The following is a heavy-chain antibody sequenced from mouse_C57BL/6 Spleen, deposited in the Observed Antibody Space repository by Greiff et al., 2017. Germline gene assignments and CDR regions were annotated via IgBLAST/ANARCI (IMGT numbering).Heavy chain of an antibody. J-gene: IGHJ2*01. CDR2: INPYNGDT. D-gene: IGHD1-1*01. V-gene: IGHV1-20*01. CDR1: GYSFTGYF. CDR3: ALITTVVAPFDY. Sequence: EVQRVESGPELVKPGDSVKISCKASGYSFTGYFMNWVMQSHGKSLEWIGRINPYNGDTFYNQKFKGKATLTVDKSSSTAHMELRSLTSEDSAVYYCALITTVVAPFDYWGQGTTLTVSS.